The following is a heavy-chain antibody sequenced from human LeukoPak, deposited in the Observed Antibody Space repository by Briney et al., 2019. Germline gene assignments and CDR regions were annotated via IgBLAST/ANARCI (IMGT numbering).Heavy chain of an antibody. Sequence: QPGGSLRLSCAASGFTFSSYLMTWVRQAPGKGLEWVANIKQDGSEKYYVDSVEGRFSISRDNAKNSLYLQMNSLTVEDTAVYYCAVLRGNNYWGQGTLVTVSS. CDR2: IKQDGSEK. CDR1: GFTFSSYL. J-gene: IGHJ4*02. D-gene: IGHD3-10*01. CDR3: AVLRGNNY. V-gene: IGHV3-7*01.